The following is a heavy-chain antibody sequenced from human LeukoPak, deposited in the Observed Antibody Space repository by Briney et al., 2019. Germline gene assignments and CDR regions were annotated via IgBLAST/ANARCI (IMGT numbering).Heavy chain of an antibody. CDR1: GFTFSRNW. D-gene: IGHD6-19*01. CDR3: AKDRGSGWYTYYFDY. CDR2: IQPDGSEQ. Sequence: PGGSLRLSCVASGFTFSRNWMSWVRQAPGKGLEWVGNIQPDGSEQYPVDSVKGRFTISRDNAKNSLYLQMNSLRAEDMALYYCAKDRGSGWYTYYFDYWGQGTLVTVSS. J-gene: IGHJ4*02. V-gene: IGHV3-7*03.